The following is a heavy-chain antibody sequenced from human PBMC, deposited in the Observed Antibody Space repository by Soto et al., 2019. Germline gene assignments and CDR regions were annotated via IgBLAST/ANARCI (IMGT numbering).Heavy chain of an antibody. V-gene: IGHV4-39*07. CDR3: ARETGYCGGYNWFDP. CDR2: VYSSGIA. D-gene: IGHD2-21*01. CDR1: GGSIGSRSYY. J-gene: IGHJ5*02. Sequence: PSETLSLTCPVSGGSIGSRSYYWGWVRQPPGKGLEWIASVYSSGIAYYSNSLKSRVTISVDTSKNQFSLKLTSVTAADTAVYYCARETGYCGGYNWFDPWGPGTLVTVSA.